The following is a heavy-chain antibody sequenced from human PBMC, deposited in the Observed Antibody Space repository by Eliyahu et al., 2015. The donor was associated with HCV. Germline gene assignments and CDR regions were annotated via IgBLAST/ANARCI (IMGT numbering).Heavy chain of an antibody. V-gene: IGHV3-21*02. D-gene: IGHD3-10*01. Sequence: EVQLVESGGGLVKPGGSLRLSXAASGFTFSSYSMNWVRQAPGKGLGWVSYISGSSSFIFYADAVKGRFTISRDNAKNSLYLQMNSLRAEDTAMYYCVRDQGTYFEYWGQGTLVTVSS. J-gene: IGHJ4*02. CDR2: ISGSSSFI. CDR1: GFTFSSYS. CDR3: VRDQGTYFEY.